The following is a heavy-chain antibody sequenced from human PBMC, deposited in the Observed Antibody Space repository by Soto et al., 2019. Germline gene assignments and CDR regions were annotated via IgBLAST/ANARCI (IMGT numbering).Heavy chain of an antibody. CDR3: ARPLVDRAAHS. D-gene: IGHD2-15*01. CDR2: IGTSGSYI. Sequence: GGSLRLSCAVSGFIFRRYSMNWVRQAPGKGLEWVSSIGTSGSYIYDTDSVKGRFTISRDNTKDSLYLQMNSLRAEDTAIYYCARPLVDRAAHSWGQGTLVTVPP. CDR1: GFIFRRYS. V-gene: IGHV3-21*01. J-gene: IGHJ5*02.